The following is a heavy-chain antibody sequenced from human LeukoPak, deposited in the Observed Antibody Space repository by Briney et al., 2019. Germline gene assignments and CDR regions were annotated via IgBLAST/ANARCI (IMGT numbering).Heavy chain of an antibody. CDR3: ARLRVAYNWFDP. CDR2: IYHIGRT. D-gene: IGHD3-3*01. J-gene: IGHJ5*02. CDR1: GYSISSGYY. V-gene: IGHV4-38-2*01. Sequence: PSETLSLTCAVSGYSISSGYYWGWIRQPPGKGLEWIGSIYHIGRTSYNPSLKSRRTISVDTSKHQISLKLSSVTAADTAVCYCARLRVAYNWFDPWGQGTLVTVSS.